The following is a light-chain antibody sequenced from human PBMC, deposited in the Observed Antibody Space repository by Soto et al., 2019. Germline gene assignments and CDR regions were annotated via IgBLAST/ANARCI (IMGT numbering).Light chain of an antibody. CDR3: CSYAGSSTSYA. Sequence: QSALTQPRSVSGSPGQSVTISCTGTSSDVGGYNFVSWYQQYPGKAPQLMIYDVSKRPSGVPDRFSGSKSGNTASLTISGLQAEDEADYYCCSYAGSSTSYAFGTGTKVTVL. CDR2: DVS. V-gene: IGLV2-11*01. J-gene: IGLJ1*01. CDR1: SSDVGGYNF.